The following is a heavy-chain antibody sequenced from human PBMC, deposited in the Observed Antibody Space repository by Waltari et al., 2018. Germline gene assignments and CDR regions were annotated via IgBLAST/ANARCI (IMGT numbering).Heavy chain of an antibody. CDR2: INHSGST. Sequence: QVQLQQWGAGLLKPSETLSLTCAVYGWSFSGHYWSWIRQPPGKGLEWIGEINHSGSTNYNPSLKSRVTISVDTSKNQFSLKLSSVTAADTAVYYCAGIMITFGGVIAPLAFDIWGQGTMVTVSS. CDR3: AGIMITFGGVIAPLAFDI. D-gene: IGHD3-16*02. CDR1: GWSFSGHY. J-gene: IGHJ3*02. V-gene: IGHV4-34*01.